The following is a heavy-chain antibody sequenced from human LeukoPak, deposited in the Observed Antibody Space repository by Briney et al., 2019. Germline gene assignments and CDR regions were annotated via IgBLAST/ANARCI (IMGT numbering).Heavy chain of an antibody. D-gene: IGHD4-11*01. Sequence: SETLSLTCTVSGGSISSYYWSWIRQPAGKGLEWIGRIYTSGSANYNPSLKSRVTMSVDTSKNQFSLKLSSVTAADTAVYYCARDPLGVTVTTGFDYWGQGTLVTVSS. CDR3: ARDPLGVTVTTGFDY. V-gene: IGHV4-4*07. CDR2: IYTSGSA. J-gene: IGHJ4*02. CDR1: GGSISSYY.